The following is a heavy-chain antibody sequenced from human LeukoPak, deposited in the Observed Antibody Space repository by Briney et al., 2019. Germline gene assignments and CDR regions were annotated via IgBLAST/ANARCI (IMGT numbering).Heavy chain of an antibody. CDR3: ARRSSSWHFDY. CDR2: ISGSGGST. V-gene: IGHV3-23*01. CDR1: GFTFSSYA. Sequence: GGSLRLSCSASGFTFSSYAMHWVRQAPGKGLEWVSAISGSGGSTYYADSVKGRFTISRDNSKNTLYLQMNSLRAEDTAVYYCARRSSSWHFDYWGQGTLVTVSS. D-gene: IGHD6-13*01. J-gene: IGHJ4*02.